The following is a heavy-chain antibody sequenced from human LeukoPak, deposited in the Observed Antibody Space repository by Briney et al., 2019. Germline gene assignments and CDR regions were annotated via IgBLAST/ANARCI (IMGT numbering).Heavy chain of an antibody. CDR3: ASLIGGYSGYDADY. Sequence: TGGSLRLSCAASGFTFSNYWMHWVRQAPGKGLVWVSRINSDGSSTRYADSVKGRFTISRDNAKNTLYLQMNSLRAEDTAVYYCASLIGGYSGYDADYWGQGTLVTVSS. V-gene: IGHV3-74*01. D-gene: IGHD5-12*01. J-gene: IGHJ4*02. CDR2: INSDGSST. CDR1: GFTFSNYW.